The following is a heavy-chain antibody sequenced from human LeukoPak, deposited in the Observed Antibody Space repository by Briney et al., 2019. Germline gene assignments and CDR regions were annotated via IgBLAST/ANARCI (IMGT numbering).Heavy chain of an antibody. D-gene: IGHD3-10*01. J-gene: IGHJ4*02. CDR3: TEGRGI. CDR1: GGSISSGSYD. Sequence: PSETLSLTCTVSGGSISSGSYDWYWIRQPAGKGLEWIGHLYTSGSMSYNPSLKSRVTISVDTSKNQFSLKLTSVTAADTAVYYCTEGRGIWGQGTLVTVSS. V-gene: IGHV4-61*09. CDR2: LYTSGSM.